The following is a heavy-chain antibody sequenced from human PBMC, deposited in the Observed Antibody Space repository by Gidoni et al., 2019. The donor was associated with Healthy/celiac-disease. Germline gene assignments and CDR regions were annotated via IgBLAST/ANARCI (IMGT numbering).Heavy chain of an antibody. CDR2: INYSGST. CDR1: GGSLSSGGYY. V-gene: IGHV4-31*03. D-gene: IGHD3-22*01. CDR3: ATTPNYYDSSGQRGVFDP. J-gene: IGHJ5*02. Sequence: QVQLQESGPGLVKPSQTLSLTCPVSGGSLSSGGYYWGWIRQHPGKGLEWIGDINYSGSTYHNPSLKSRVTISVDTSKNQFSLKLSSVTAADTAVYYCATTPNYYDSSGQRGVFDPWGQGTLVTVSS.